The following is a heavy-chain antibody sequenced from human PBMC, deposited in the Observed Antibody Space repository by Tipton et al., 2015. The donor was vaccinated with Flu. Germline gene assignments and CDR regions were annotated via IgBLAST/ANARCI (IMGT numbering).Heavy chain of an antibody. Sequence: QVQLVQSGAEVKKPGASVKVSCKASGYTFTSYDINWLRQATGQGLEWMGWLNPNSGDTAYAPKLQGRVTITRSTSISTAYMELSSLRSEDTAVYYCARGQGFGELWGQGTPVTVSS. J-gene: IGHJ4*02. V-gene: IGHV1-8*03. CDR2: LNPNSGDT. CDR3: ARGQGFGEL. CDR1: GYTFTSYD. D-gene: IGHD3-10*01.